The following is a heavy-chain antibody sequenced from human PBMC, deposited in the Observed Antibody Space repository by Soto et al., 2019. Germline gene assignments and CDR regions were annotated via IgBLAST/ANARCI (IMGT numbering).Heavy chain of an antibody. D-gene: IGHD2-15*01. CDR1: GGTFSSYT. Sequence: ASVKVSCKASGGTFSSYTISWVRQAPGQGLEWMGRIIPILGIANYAQKFQGRVTITADKSTSTAYMEMSSLISEDTAVYYCAEEGYCSGGSCYELAFDIWGQGTMVTVSS. CDR2: IIPILGIA. V-gene: IGHV1-69*02. J-gene: IGHJ3*02. CDR3: AEEGYCSGGSCYELAFDI.